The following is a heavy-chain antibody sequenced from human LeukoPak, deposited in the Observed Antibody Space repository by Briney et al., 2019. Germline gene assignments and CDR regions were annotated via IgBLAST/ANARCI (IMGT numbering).Heavy chain of an antibody. J-gene: IGHJ4*02. D-gene: IGHD1-26*01. V-gene: IGHV3-74*01. CDR1: GFTFSSYW. CDR3: ARANPSGSYSWLVY. Sequence: GGSLRLSRAASGFTFSSYWMHWVRQAPGKGLVWVSRINSDGSSTSYADSVKGRFTISRDNAKNTLYLQMNSLRAEDTAVYYCARANPSGSYSWLVYWGQGTLVTVSS. CDR2: INSDGSST.